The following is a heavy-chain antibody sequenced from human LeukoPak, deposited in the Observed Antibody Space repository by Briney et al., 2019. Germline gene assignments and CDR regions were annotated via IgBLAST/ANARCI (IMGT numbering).Heavy chain of an antibody. CDR1: GYFFTTYW. CDR2: IYPGDSDT. V-gene: IGHV5-51*01. CDR3: ARHLVYYYDSSGYPPSSRYYYYYYMDV. J-gene: IGHJ6*03. Sequence: GESLKISCKGSGYFFTTYWIGCVRQMPGKGLEWMGIIYPGDSDTRYSPSFQGQVTISADKSISTAYLQWSSLKASDTAMYYCARHLVYYYDSSGYPPSSRYYYYYYMDVWGKGTTVTISS. D-gene: IGHD3-22*01.